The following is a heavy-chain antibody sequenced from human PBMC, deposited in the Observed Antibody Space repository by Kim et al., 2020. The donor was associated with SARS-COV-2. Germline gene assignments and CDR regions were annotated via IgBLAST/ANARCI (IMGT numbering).Heavy chain of an antibody. CDR1: GLTFSGYY. D-gene: IGHD3-10*01. J-gene: IGHJ4*02. V-gene: IGHV3-74*01. CDR2: IDTDGSST. CDR3: VSSLGGRGY. Sequence: GGSLRLSCEASGLTFSGYYMHWVRQVPGKGLVWVSRIDTDGSSTSYADSVKGRFTISRDNAKNTLYLQMSNLRAEDTAIYYCVSSLGGRGYWGQGTLVTV.